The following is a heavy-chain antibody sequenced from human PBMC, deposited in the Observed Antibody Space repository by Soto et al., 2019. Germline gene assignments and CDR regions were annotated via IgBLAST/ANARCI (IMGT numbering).Heavy chain of an antibody. J-gene: IGHJ4*02. V-gene: IGHV3-9*01. Sequence: EVQLVESGGGLVEPGRSLRLSCAASGFTFDDYAMHWVRQVPGKGLEWVAGISWSGVTMGYADSVKGRFTISRDNAKNSLYLQMDSLRPDDTAFYYCARDHDEDFGYDLDYFDYWGQGTLVTVSA. D-gene: IGHD5-12*01. CDR1: GFTFDDYA. CDR2: ISWSGVTM. CDR3: ARDHDEDFGYDLDYFDY.